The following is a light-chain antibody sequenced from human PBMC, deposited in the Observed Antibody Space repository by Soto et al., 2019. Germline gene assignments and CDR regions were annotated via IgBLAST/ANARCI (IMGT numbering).Light chain of an antibody. CDR3: QQYDSSPRT. V-gene: IGKV3-20*01. J-gene: IGKJ1*01. CDR1: QSVNSNY. Sequence: EIVLTQSPGTLSLSPGERATLSCRASQSVNSNYLAWYQQKPGQGPRLLMYGASSRATGIPDRFSGSGSGTDFTLTISRLEPEDFVVYYCQQYDSSPRTFGQGTKVEI. CDR2: GAS.